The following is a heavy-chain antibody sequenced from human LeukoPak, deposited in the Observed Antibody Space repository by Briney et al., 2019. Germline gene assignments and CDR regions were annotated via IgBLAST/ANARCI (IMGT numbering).Heavy chain of an antibody. CDR3: ARTHIQWELPKPFDY. V-gene: IGHV3-74*01. Sequence: GGSLRLSCAASGFTFSSYWMHWVRQAPGKGLVWVSRINSDGSSTSYADSVKGRFTISRDNAKNTLYLQMNSLRAEDTAVDYCARTHIQWELPKPFDYWGQGTLVTVSS. CDR2: INSDGSST. J-gene: IGHJ4*02. D-gene: IGHD1-26*01. CDR1: GFTFSSYW.